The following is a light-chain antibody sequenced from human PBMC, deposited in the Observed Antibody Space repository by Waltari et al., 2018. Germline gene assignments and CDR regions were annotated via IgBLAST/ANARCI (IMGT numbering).Light chain of an antibody. CDR3: QQYYTPPALT. V-gene: IGKV4-1*01. J-gene: IGKJ4*01. CDR2: WAS. Sequence: DIVMTKSPASLAVSMGERATISCKSRQNVLLSANNKNYLAWYQQKPGQPPKLLFHWASVRESGVPDRFSGSGSGTDFTLSISSLQAEDVAVYYCQQYYTPPALTFGGGTRVEIK. CDR1: QNVLLSANNKNY.